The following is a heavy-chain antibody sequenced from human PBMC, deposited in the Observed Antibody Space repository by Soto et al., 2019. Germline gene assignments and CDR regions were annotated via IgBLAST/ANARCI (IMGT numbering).Heavy chain of an antibody. V-gene: IGHV3-9*01. Sequence: EVQLVESGGGLVQPGGSLRLSCVASGFTFHDHGMHWVRQVPGRGLEWVSGISWDSAIKDYGDSVDGRFTISRDNAKNSLYLQMNSLRAEDTAVYYCARPRRGGLDYYYGMDVWGQGTTVTVSS. CDR2: ISWDSAIK. CDR3: ARPRRGGLDYYYGMDV. J-gene: IGHJ6*02. D-gene: IGHD2-15*01. CDR1: GFTFHDHG.